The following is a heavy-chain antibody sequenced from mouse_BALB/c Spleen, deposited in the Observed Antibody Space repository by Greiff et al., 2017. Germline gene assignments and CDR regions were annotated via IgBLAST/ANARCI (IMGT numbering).Heavy chain of an antibody. V-gene: IGHV1S29*02. CDR2: IYPYNGGT. Sequence: VQLQESGPELVKPGASVKISCKASGYTFTDYNMHWVKQSHRKSLECIGYIYPYNGGTGYNQKFKSKATLTVDNSSSTAYMELRSLTSEDSAVYYCARSTLLRLLDYWGQGTTLTVSS. CDR1: GYTFTDYN. D-gene: IGHD1-2*01. CDR3: ARSTLLRLLDY. J-gene: IGHJ2*01.